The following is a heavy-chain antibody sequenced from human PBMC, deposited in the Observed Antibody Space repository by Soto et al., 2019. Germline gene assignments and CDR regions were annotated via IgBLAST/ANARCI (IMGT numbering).Heavy chain of an antibody. CDR2: ISGSGGST. CDR3: VKDDIVATTAFDY. CDR1: GFTFSSYA. J-gene: IGHJ4*02. D-gene: IGHD5-12*01. Sequence: GGSLRLSCAASGFTFSSYAMSWVRQAPGKGLEWVSAISGSGGSTYYADSVKGRFTISRDNSKNTLYLQMSSLRAEDTAVYYCVKDDIVATTAFDYWGQGTLVTVSS. V-gene: IGHV3-23*01.